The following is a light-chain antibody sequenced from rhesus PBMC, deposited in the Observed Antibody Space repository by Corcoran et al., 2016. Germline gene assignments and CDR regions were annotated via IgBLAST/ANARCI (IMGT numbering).Light chain of an antibody. Sequence: SYDLTQPPSVSAASGQTARITGGGDNIRSKNVQWYQQKPAQAPVLVIYADSDRPSGIPERFSGSNSGNTATLTISGVEAGDEAFYSCQGWDSSSKCIFGAGTRLTVL. J-gene: IGLJ1*01. CDR1: NIRSKN. CDR2: ADS. CDR3: QGWDSSSKCI. V-gene: IGLV3-25*02.